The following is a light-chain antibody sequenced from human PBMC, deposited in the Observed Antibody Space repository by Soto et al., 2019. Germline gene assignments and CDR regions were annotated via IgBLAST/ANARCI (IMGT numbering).Light chain of an antibody. CDR1: SGHSRFA. V-gene: IGLV4-69*01. Sequence: QLVLTQLASASASLRASVRLTCTLSSGHSRFAIAWHQQQPEKGPRYLMKVTSDGSYIKGDGNPDRFSGSSSGAERYLTISSLQSEDEADYYCQTWGTGLVVFGGGTKLTVL. CDR3: QTWGTGLVV. CDR2: VTSDGSY. J-gene: IGLJ2*01.